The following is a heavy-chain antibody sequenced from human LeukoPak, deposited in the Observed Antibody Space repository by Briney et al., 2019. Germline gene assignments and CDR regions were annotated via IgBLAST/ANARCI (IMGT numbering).Heavy chain of an antibody. CDR1: GYTFTSYE. D-gene: IGHD3-22*01. CDR3: ARGQIVYSFDRSGYFDY. CDR2: MNPDSGNT. V-gene: IGHV1-8*01. Sequence: ASVKVSCKASGYTFTSYEINWVRQATGQGLEWMGWMNPDSGNTGYAQQFQGRVTMTRNTSISTAYMELSSLRSEDTAVYSCARGQIVYSFDRSGYFDYWGQGNLVTVSS. J-gene: IGHJ4*02.